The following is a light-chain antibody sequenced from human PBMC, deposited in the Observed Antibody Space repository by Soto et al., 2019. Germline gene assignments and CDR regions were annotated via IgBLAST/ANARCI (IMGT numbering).Light chain of an antibody. CDR3: QVWDSSSDHPGV. CDR1: NIGSKS. CDR2: YDN. V-gene: IGLV3-21*04. J-gene: IGLJ1*01. Sequence: SYELTQPPSVSVGPGKTARITCGGDNIGSKSVHWYQQKPGQAPVLVIYYDNDRPSGIPERFSGSNSGNTATLTISRVEAGDEADYYCQVWDSSSDHPGVFGTGTKVTVL.